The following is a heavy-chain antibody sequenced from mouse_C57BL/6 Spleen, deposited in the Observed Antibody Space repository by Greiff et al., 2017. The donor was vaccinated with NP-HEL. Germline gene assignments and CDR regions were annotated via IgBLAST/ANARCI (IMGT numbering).Heavy chain of an antibody. Sequence: VQLQQSGAELAKPGASVKLSCKASGYTFTSYWMHWVNQRPGQGLEWIGYINPSSGYTKYNQKFKDKATLTSDKSSSTADMQLSSLTYEDSAVYYCARYYSNYGSYAMDDWGQGTSVTVSS. V-gene: IGHV1-7*01. J-gene: IGHJ4*01. CDR2: INPSSGYT. CDR3: ARYYSNYGSYAMDD. CDR1: GYTFTSYW. D-gene: IGHD2-5*01.